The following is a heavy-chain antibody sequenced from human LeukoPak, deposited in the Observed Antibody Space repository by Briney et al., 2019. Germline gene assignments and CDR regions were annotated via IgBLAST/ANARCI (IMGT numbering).Heavy chain of an antibody. CDR3: AREISKYGGNSALDY. CDR1: GGSISSYY. J-gene: IGHJ4*02. Sequence: SETLSLTCTVSGGSISSYYWSWIRQPPGKGREWIGYIYYSGSTNYNPSLKSRVTISVDTSKNQFSLKLSSVTAADTAVYYCAREISKYGGNSALDYWGQGTLGTVSS. CDR2: IYYSGST. V-gene: IGHV4-59*01. D-gene: IGHD4-23*01.